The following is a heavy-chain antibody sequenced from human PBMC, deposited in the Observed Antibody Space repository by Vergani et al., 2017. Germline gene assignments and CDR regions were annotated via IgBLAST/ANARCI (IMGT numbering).Heavy chain of an antibody. CDR3: AKANPRNSGYDYLYYYHARDV. CDR1: GFTFNHYA. CDR2: ISGSGGST. D-gene: IGHD5-12*01. V-gene: IGHV3-23*04. J-gene: IGHJ6*02. Sequence: EVQLVESGGVVVQPGGSLRLSCAASGFTFNHYAMNWVRQAPGQGLEWVSGISGSGGSTYYAGSVKGRFTISIDSSKNTLYLQMNSLSAGDTAVYYCAKANPRNSGYDYLYYYHARDVWGQGTTVTVSS.